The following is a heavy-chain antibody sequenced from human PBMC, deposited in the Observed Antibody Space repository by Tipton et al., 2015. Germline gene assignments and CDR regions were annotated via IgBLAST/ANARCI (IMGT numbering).Heavy chain of an antibody. CDR1: ADSTDSITSYY. J-gene: IGHJ4*02. D-gene: IGHD2-15*01. CDR2: ISHSGYT. CDR3: AAYCAGGSCADH. V-gene: IGHV4-59*01. Sequence: TLSLTCNVSADSTDSITSYYWSWIRQSPGKGLEWIGYISHSGYTNYSPSLRSRVTISVDTSNNQFSLKLRSVTAEDTAVYYCAAYCAGGSCADHWGQGTLVTVSS.